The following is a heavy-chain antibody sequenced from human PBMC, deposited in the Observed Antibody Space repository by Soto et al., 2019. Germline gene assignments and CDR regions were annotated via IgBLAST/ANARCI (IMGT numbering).Heavy chain of an antibody. J-gene: IGHJ4*02. Sequence: GGSLRLSCAASGFTFSSYAMSWVRQAPGKGLEWVSYITGTAVYTDYADSVKGRFTISRDNAKNSLYLQMNDLRAEDTAVYYCARHHRHSSSSNFDYWGQGTLVTVSS. V-gene: IGHV3-21*05. CDR3: ARHHRHSSSSNFDY. CDR2: ITGTAVYT. CDR1: GFTFSSYA. D-gene: IGHD6-6*01.